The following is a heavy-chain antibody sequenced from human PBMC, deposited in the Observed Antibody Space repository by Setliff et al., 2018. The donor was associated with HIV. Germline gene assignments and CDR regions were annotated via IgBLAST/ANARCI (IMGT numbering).Heavy chain of an antibody. CDR2: IYYSGST. V-gene: IGHV4-39*01. J-gene: IGHJ4*02. Sequence: SETLSLTCTVSGGSISSSSYYWGWIRQPPGKGLEWIGSIYYSGSTYYNPSLKSRVTISVDTSKNQFSLKLSSVTAADTAVYYCARHVDIVVVVAAPSFDYWGQGTLGTVS. CDR3: ARHVDIVVVVAAPSFDY. D-gene: IGHD2-15*01. CDR1: GGSISSSSYY.